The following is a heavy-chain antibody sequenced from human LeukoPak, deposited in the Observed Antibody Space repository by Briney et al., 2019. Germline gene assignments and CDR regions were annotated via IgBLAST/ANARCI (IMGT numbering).Heavy chain of an antibody. CDR1: GLTFSDYY. D-gene: IGHD6-13*01. CDR2: ISSSGSTI. CDR3: ARVRHYPYSSSWYGAFDI. V-gene: IGHV3-11*04. Sequence: GGSLRLSCAASGLTFSDYYMSWIRQAPGKGLEWVSYISSSGSTIYYADSVKGRFTISRDNAKNSLYLQMSSLRAEDTAVYYCARVRHYPYSSSWYGAFDIWGQGTMVTVSS. J-gene: IGHJ3*02.